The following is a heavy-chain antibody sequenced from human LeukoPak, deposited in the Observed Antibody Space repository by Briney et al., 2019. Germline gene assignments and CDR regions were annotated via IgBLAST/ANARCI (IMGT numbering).Heavy chain of an antibody. CDR2: IYYSGST. CDR3: ARDRPKELRLYYYMDV. CDR1: GGSISSGGYY. J-gene: IGHJ6*03. Sequence: SETLSLTCTVSGGSISSGGYYWSWIRQHPGKGLEWIGYIYYSGSTYYNPSLKSRVTISVDTSKNQFSLKLSSVTAADTAVYYCARDRPKELRLYYYMDVWGKGTTVTVSS. D-gene: IGHD1-7*01. V-gene: IGHV4-31*03.